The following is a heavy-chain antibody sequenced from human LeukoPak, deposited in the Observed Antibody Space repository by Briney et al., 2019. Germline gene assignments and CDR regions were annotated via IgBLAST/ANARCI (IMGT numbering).Heavy chain of an antibody. J-gene: IGHJ3*02. CDR1: GGSISSSLDF. CDR2: IYYSGST. V-gene: IGHV4-39*01. Sequence: SETLSLTCTVSGGSISSSLDFWGWIRQPPGKGLEWIGSIYYSGSTYYNPSLKSRVTISVDTSKNQFSLKLSSVTAADTAVYYCARHIDGFDIWGQGTMVTVSS. CDR3: ARHIDGFDI.